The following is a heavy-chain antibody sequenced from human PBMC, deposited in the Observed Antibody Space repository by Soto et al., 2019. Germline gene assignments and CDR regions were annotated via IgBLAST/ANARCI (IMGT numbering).Heavy chain of an antibody. J-gene: IGHJ4*02. CDR1: GFTFSSYW. CDR2: INSDGSST. CDR3: AREGEVFYGDFDY. D-gene: IGHD4-17*01. V-gene: IGHV3-74*01. Sequence: GGSLRLSCAASGFTFSSYWMHWVRQAPGKGLVWVSRINSDGSSTSYADSVKGRFTISRDNAKNTLYLQMNSLRAEDTAVYYCAREGEVFYGDFDYWGQGTLVTVSS.